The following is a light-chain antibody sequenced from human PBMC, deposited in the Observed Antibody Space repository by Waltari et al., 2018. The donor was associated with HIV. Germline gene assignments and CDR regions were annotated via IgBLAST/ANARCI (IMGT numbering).Light chain of an antibody. CDR1: SGSIAGNY. CDR2: EDK. J-gene: IGLJ2*01. V-gene: IGLV6-57*01. CDR3: QSYDDNKWV. Sequence: FMLAQPHSLSASPGKPVTISCTRSSGSIAGNYVQWYQQRQGSSPTTVIFEDKERPAGVPDRFSGAIDSSPNTASLTISGLKTEDEADYYCQSYDDNKWVFGGGTKLTVL.